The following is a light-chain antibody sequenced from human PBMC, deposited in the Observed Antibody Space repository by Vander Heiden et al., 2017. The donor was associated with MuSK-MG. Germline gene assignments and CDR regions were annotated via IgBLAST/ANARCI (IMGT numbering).Light chain of an antibody. J-gene: IGLJ2*01. CDR3: AAWDDSLNGVV. Sequence: QSVLTPPPSASGTPGQRVTISCSGSSSNIGRNTVNWYQQPPGTAPKLLIYSNNQRPSGVPDRFSGSKSGTSASLAISGLQAEDEADYYCAAWDDSLNGVVFGGGTKLTVL. V-gene: IGLV1-44*01. CDR2: SNN. CDR1: SSNIGRNT.